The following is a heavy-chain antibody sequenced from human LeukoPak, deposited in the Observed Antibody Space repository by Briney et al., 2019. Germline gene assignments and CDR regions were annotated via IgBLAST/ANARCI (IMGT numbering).Heavy chain of an antibody. CDR3: ATGGRTASADS. J-gene: IGHJ4*02. Sequence: GGSLRLSCAASGFTFSTYPMTWVRQAPGKGLEWVSSISGSAYSTYYADSVKGRFTISRDNSMNTLYLQLNSLRVEDTAVYYCATGGRTASADSWGQGTLVTVSS. CDR1: GFTFSTYP. V-gene: IGHV3-23*01. D-gene: IGHD3-10*01. CDR2: ISGSAYST.